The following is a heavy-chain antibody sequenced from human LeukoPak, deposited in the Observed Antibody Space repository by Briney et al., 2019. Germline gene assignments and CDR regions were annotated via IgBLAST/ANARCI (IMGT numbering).Heavy chain of an antibody. J-gene: IGHJ5*02. Sequence: SETLSLTCTVSGGSISSYYWSWIRQPPGKGLEWIGYIYYSGSTNYNPSLKSRVTISVDTSKNQFSLKLSSVTAADTAVYYCARHHPLYYDFWSGYSNWFDPWGQGTLVTVSS. CDR2: IYYSGST. V-gene: IGHV4-59*08. D-gene: IGHD3-3*01. CDR1: GGSISSYY. CDR3: ARHHPLYYDFWSGYSNWFDP.